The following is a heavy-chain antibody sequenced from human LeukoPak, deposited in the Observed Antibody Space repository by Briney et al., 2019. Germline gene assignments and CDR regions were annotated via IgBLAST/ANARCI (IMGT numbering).Heavy chain of an antibody. D-gene: IGHD1-26*01. V-gene: IGHV4-30-2*01. CDR2: IYHSGST. J-gene: IGHJ4*02. Sequence: SETLSLTCTVSGGSISSGDYYWSWIRQPPGKGLEWIGYIYHSGSTYYNPSLKSRVTISVDRSKNQFSLKLSSVTAADTAVYYCARDSSGSYHYWGQGTLVTVSS. CDR1: GGSISSGDYY. CDR3: ARDSSGSYHY.